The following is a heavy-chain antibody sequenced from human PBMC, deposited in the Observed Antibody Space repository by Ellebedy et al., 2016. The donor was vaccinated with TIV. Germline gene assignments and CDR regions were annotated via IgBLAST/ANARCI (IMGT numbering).Heavy chain of an antibody. Sequence: PGGSLRLSCVASGFTFNSFAMSWVRQAPGKGLEWVSTISNSGERTNNADSGKGRFTISRDNSKNTLYLQMNGLRAEDTAVYYCAKDRIVGARKFDDWGQGTLVTVSS. CDR1: GFTFNSFA. V-gene: IGHV3-23*01. D-gene: IGHD1-26*01. CDR2: ISNSGERT. CDR3: AKDRIVGARKFDD. J-gene: IGHJ4*02.